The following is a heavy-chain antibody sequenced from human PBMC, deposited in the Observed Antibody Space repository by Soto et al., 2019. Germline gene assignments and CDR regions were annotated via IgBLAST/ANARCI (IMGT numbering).Heavy chain of an antibody. CDR3: VQAHHTRYYDSSVFDY. Sequence: PGGSLRLSCSASGFTFSSYAMHWVRQAPGKGLEYVSAISSNGGSTYYADSVKGRFTISRDNSKNTLYLQMSSLRAEDTAVYYCVQAHHTRYYDSSVFDYWGQGTLVTVSS. D-gene: IGHD3-22*01. V-gene: IGHV3-64D*06. CDR1: GFTFSSYA. CDR2: ISSNGGST. J-gene: IGHJ4*02.